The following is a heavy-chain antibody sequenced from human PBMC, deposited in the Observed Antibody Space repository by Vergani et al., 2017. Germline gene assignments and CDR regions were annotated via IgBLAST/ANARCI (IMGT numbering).Heavy chain of an antibody. J-gene: IGHJ4*02. D-gene: IGHD3-9*01. CDR1: GGSITSSSYY. V-gene: IGHV4-39*01. CDR2: SYHSGGA. Sequence: QLHLQESGPGLVKPSETLSLTCTVSGGSITSSSYYWGWIRQPPGKGLEWIGNSYHSGGAYYNPSLKGRVTISVDTSKNQFSLEVNSVTAADTSIYFCARTDSFILRYFHWDVWVQGTVVTVSS. CDR3: ARTDSFILRYFHWDV.